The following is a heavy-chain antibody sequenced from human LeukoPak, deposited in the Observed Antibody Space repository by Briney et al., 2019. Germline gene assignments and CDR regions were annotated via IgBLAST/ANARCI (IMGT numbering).Heavy chain of an antibody. D-gene: IGHD2-15*01. CDR1: GYTLTGYY. Sequence: ASGKVSCKASGYTLTGYYMHWVRQAPGQGLEWMGRINPNSGFTNYAQKFQDRVTMTRDTSINTAYIELSRLRSDDTAVYYCARVAERYCSDGSCYGNWFDSWGQGTLVTVSS. CDR2: INPNSGFT. CDR3: ARVAERYCSDGSCYGNWFDS. J-gene: IGHJ5*01. V-gene: IGHV1-2*06.